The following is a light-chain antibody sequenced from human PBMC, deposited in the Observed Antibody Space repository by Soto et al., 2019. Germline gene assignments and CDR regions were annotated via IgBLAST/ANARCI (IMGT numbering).Light chain of an antibody. V-gene: IGKV1-9*01. CDR1: QGISDY. Sequence: IQLTQSPSSLSASVGDRVTITCRASQGISDYLAWYQQNPGKAPKLLIYAASILEIGVPSRFSGSGSGTDFTLTISSLQPEDFATYYRQQLNSYPFTFGPGAKVDIK. J-gene: IGKJ3*01. CDR2: AAS. CDR3: QQLNSYPFT.